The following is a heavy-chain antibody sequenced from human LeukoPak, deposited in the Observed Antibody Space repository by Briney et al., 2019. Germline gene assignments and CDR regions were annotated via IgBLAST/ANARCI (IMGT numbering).Heavy chain of an antibody. V-gene: IGHV3-74*03. CDR2: ISSDGSVT. CDR3: ARGWWGTGIDY. J-gene: IGHJ4*02. D-gene: IGHD1-1*01. CDR1: GFTFSCCW. Sequence: GGSLRLSCAASGFTFSCCWMHWVRQAPGKGLVWVSYISSDGSVTTYADSVKGRFTISRDNAKNTVDLQMNSLRAEDTAVYYCARGWWGTGIDYLGQGTLVTVSS.